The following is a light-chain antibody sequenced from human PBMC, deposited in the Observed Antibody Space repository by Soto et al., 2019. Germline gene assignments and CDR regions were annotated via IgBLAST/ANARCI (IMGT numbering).Light chain of an antibody. Sequence: IVLTQSPGTLSLSPGERATLSCRASQSVSSSDLAWYQQKPGQAPRLLIYSASSRATGIPDRFSGSGSGTDFTLTISRLEPEDFAVYYCQQYDPSGQGTKLEIK. J-gene: IGKJ2*01. CDR3: QQYDP. V-gene: IGKV3-20*01. CDR2: SAS. CDR1: QSVSSSD.